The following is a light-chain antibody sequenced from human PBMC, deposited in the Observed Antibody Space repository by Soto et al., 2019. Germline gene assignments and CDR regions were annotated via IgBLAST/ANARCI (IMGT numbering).Light chain of an antibody. CDR3: QQYNNWPT. V-gene: IGKV3-15*01. Sequence: EIVMTQSAASLSVSPGERATLSYRASQSVSSNLAWYQQKPGQAPRLLIYGASTRATGIPARFSGSGSGTEFTLTISSLQSEDFAVYYCQQYNNWPTFGPGTKVDIK. CDR1: QSVSSN. CDR2: GAS. J-gene: IGKJ3*01.